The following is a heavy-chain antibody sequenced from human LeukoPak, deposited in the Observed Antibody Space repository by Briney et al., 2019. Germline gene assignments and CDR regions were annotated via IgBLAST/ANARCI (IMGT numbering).Heavy chain of an antibody. CDR3: ARLALAEDYYDSSGPTLDFDY. D-gene: IGHD3-22*01. CDR2: INPSGGST. V-gene: IGHV1-46*01. J-gene: IGHJ4*02. Sequence: ASVKVSCKASGYTFTGYYMHWVRQAPGQGLEWMGIINPSGGSTSYAQKFQGRVTMTRDMSTSTVYMELSSLRSEDTAVYYCARLALAEDYYDSSGPTLDFDYWGQGTLVTVSS. CDR1: GYTFTGYY.